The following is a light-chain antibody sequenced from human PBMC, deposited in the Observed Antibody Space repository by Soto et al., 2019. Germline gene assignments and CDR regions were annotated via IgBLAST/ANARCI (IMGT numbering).Light chain of an antibody. CDR2: GNS. J-gene: IGLJ2*01. Sequence: QSVLTQPPSVSGAPGQRVTISCTGSSSDIGAGYDVHWYQHHPGTAPKLLIYGNSTRPSGVPDRFSGAKSCTSASLAITGLQAEDEADYYCHSYDSSLSGVVFGGGTKLTVL. V-gene: IGLV1-40*01. CDR1: SSDIGAGYD. CDR3: HSYDSSLSGVV.